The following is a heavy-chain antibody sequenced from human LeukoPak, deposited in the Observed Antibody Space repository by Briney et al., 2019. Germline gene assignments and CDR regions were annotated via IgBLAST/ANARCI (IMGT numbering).Heavy chain of an antibody. CDR2: INPNSGGT. V-gene: IGHV1-2*02. D-gene: IGHD3-3*01. CDR3: ARDGASGYLADY. CDR1: GYTLTGYY. J-gene: IGHJ4*02. Sequence: VASVKVSCKASGYTLTGYYMHWVRQAPGQGLEWMGWINPNSGGTNYAQKFQGRVTMTRDTSISTAYMELSRLGSDDTAVYYCARDGASGYLADYWGQETLVTVSS.